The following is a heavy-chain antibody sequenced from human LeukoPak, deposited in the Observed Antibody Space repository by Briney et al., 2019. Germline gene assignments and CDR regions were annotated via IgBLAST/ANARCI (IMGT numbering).Heavy chain of an antibody. V-gene: IGHV3-21*01. CDR1: GFTFSSYS. CDR3: ARGSKGINHYGSGSYFHNWFDP. CDR2: ISSSSSYI. D-gene: IGHD3-10*01. J-gene: IGHJ5*02. Sequence: PGGSLRLSCAASGFTFSSYSMNWVRQAPGKGLEWVSSISSSSSYIYYADSVKGRFTISRDNAKNSLYLQMNSLRAEDTAVYYCARGSKGINHYGSGSYFHNWFDPWGQGTLVTVSS.